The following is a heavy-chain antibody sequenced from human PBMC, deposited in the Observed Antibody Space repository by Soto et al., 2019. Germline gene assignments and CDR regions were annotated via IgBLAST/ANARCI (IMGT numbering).Heavy chain of an antibody. V-gene: IGHV1-18*01. CDR3: ARDAQYSGSSRPLYYYCYYIDV. J-gene: IGHJ6*03. D-gene: IGHD5-12*01. Sequence: QVQLVQSGAEVKKPGASVKVSCKASGYTFTSYGISWVRQAPGQGLEWMGWISAYNGNTNYAQKLQGRVTMTTDTSTSTAYMELRCLRSDDTAVYYCARDAQYSGSSRPLYYYCYYIDVWGKGTTVTVSS. CDR1: GYTFTSYG. CDR2: ISAYNGNT.